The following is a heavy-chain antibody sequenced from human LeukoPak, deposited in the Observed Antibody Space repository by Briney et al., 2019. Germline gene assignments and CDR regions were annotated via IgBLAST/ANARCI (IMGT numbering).Heavy chain of an antibody. CDR3: ARDGYTLYYFDY. Sequence: SETLSLTCTVSGGSISSGGYYWSWIRQPPGKGLEWIGEINHSGSTNYNPSLKSRVTISVDTSKNQFSLKLSSVTAADTAVYYCARDGYTLYYFDYWGQGTLVTVSS. CDR2: INHSGST. J-gene: IGHJ4*02. CDR1: GGSISSGGYY. D-gene: IGHD5-24*01. V-gene: IGHV4-39*07.